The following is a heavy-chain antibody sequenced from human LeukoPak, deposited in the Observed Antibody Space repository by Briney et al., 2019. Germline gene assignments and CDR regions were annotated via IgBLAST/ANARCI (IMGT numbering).Heavy chain of an antibody. CDR3: AKGAFWTGYSEYFDH. J-gene: IGHJ4*02. CDR2: IWNDGSKE. CDR1: GFTFSTYG. D-gene: IGHD3/OR15-3a*01. V-gene: IGHV3-33*06. Sequence: GGSLRLSCAASGFTFSTYGMYWVRQAPGKGLEWAALIWNDGSKEYYADSVKGRFTISRDNSKNTLYLQMNSLRVEDTAVYYCAKGAFWTGYSEYFDHWGQGILVTVSS.